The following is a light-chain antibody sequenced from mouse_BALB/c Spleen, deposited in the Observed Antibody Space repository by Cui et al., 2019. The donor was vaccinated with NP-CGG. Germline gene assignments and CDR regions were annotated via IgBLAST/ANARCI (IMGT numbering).Light chain of an antibody. J-gene: IGLJ1*01. Sequence: QAVMSQESALTTSPGETVTLACRSSTGAVTTSNYANWVQEKPDHLFTGLIGGTDNRVPGVPARFSGSLLEDKAALTITGAQTEDEAIYFCALWYSNHWVFGGGTKLTVL. CDR2: GTD. CDR1: TGAVTTSNY. CDR3: ALWYSNHWV. V-gene: IGLV1*01.